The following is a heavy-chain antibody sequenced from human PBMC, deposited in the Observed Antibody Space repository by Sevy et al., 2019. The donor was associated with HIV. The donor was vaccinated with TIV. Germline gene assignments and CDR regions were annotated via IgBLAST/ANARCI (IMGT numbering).Heavy chain of an antibody. J-gene: IGHJ4*02. D-gene: IGHD6-13*01. CDR3: ATHAGIAAAGRVFDY. V-gene: IGHV3-72*01. CDR1: GFTFSDHY. Sequence: QAAGSLRLSCVASGFTFSDHYMEWVRQAPGKGLEWVGRTRNKADGYTTEYAASVKGRFTISRDESKNSLYVQMNSLKAEDTAVYYCATHAGIAAAGRVFDYWGQGTLVTVSS. CDR2: TRNKADGYTT.